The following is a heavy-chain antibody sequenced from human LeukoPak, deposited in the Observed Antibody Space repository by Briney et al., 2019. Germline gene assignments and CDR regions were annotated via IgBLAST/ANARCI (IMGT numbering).Heavy chain of an antibody. CDR3: ARVGGSGSYFRYGMDV. Sequence: SETLSLTCAVYGGSFSGYYWSWIRQPPGKGLEWIGEINHSGSTNYNPSLKSRVTISVDTSKNQFSLKLSSVTAADTAVYYCARVGGSGSYFRYGMDVWGQGTTVTVSS. D-gene: IGHD3-10*01. CDR1: GGSFSGYY. V-gene: IGHV4-34*01. CDR2: INHSGST. J-gene: IGHJ6*02.